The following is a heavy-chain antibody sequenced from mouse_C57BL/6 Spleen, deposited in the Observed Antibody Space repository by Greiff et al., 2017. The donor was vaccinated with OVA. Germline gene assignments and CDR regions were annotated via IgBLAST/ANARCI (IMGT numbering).Heavy chain of an antibody. CDR2: IYPRSGNT. D-gene: IGHD1-1*01. V-gene: IGHV1-81*01. J-gene: IGHJ4*01. Sequence: VQLQQSGAELARPGASVKLSCKASGYTFTSYGISWVKQRTGQGLEWIGEIYPRSGNTYYNEKFKGKATLTADKSSSTAYMELRSLTSEDSAVYFCARGDYGSNYYAMDYWGQGTSVTVSS. CDR1: GYTFTSYG. CDR3: ARGDYGSNYYAMDY.